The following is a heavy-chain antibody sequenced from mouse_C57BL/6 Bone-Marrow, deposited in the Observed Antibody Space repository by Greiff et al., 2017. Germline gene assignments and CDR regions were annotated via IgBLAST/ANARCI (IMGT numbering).Heavy chain of an antibody. V-gene: IGHV1-54*01. CDR2: INPGSGGT. CDR3: ARRITTADY. Sequence: VQLQQSGAELVRPGTSVKVSCKASGYAFTNYLIEWVKQRPGQGLEWIGVINPGSGGTNYNEKFKGKATLTADKSSSTAYMQLSSLTSEDSAVYFCARRITTADYWGQGTTLTVSS. D-gene: IGHD1-2*01. J-gene: IGHJ2*01. CDR1: GYAFTNYL.